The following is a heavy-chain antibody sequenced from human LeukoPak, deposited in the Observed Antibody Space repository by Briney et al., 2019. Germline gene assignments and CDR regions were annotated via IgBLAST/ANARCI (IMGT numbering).Heavy chain of an antibody. J-gene: IGHJ6*02. Sequence: PAGSLRLSCSAAGFPFSSYAMHWVRQAPAKGLEYVSAISDSGGSTYYADSVKGRFTISRDNSKNTLYLQMSSLRAEDTAVYFCVRGYSFGPYGMDVWGQGTTVTVSS. CDR3: VRGYSFGPYGMDV. D-gene: IGHD2-15*01. V-gene: IGHV3-64D*09. CDR2: ISDSGGST. CDR1: GFPFSSYA.